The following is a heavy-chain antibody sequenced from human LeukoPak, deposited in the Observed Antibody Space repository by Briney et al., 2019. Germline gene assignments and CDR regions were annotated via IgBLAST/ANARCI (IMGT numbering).Heavy chain of an antibody. CDR1: GFTFTNYG. CDR3: AKENYVTCGYWFFDL. Sequence: GGSLRLSCAATGFTFTNYGMHWVRQAPGKGLEWVAFIRDDGSENSYADSLRGRFTISRDNSKNTLYLQMNSLRVEDTAVYFFAKENYVTCGYWFFDLLGRGTLVTVSS. CDR2: IRDDGSEN. J-gene: IGHJ2*01. D-gene: IGHD3-22*01. V-gene: IGHV3-30*02.